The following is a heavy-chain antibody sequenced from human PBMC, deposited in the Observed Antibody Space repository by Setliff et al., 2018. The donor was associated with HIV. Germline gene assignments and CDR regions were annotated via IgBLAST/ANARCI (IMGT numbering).Heavy chain of an antibody. V-gene: IGHV4-31*03. Sequence: LSLTCTVSGDSISGAGFYWTWIRQLPGKGLEWIGSIYYSGSTYYNPSLKSRVTISLGTSRWQFSLTLNSVSAADTAVYFCAREAMYYYDTSGHPQGFDYWGQGTLVTVSS. CDR3: AREAMYYYDTSGHPQGFDY. D-gene: IGHD3-22*01. CDR1: GDSISGAGFY. J-gene: IGHJ4*02. CDR2: IYYSGST.